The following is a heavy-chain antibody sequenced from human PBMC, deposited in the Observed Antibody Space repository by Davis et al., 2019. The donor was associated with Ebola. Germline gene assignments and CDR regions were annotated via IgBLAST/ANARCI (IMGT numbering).Heavy chain of an antibody. CDR1: GFTFSSYA. D-gene: IGHD3-22*01. Sequence: GESLKISCAASGFTFSSYAMSWVRQAPGKGLEWVSAISGSGGSTYYADSVKGRFTISRDNSKNTLYLQMNSLRAEDTAVYYCAKDGDSSGYFFSGWFDPWGQGTLVTVSS. CDR3: AKDGDSSGYFFSGWFDP. J-gene: IGHJ5*02. CDR2: ISGSGGST. V-gene: IGHV3-23*01.